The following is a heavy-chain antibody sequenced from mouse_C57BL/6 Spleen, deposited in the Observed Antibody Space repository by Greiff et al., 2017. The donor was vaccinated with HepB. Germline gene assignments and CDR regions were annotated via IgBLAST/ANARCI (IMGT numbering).Heavy chain of an antibody. V-gene: IGHV1-62-2*01. D-gene: IGHD4-1*01. CDR2: FYPGSGSI. CDR1: GYTFPEYP. CDR3: ARHEPGKWFAY. J-gene: IGHJ3*01. Sequence: VQLQQSGAELVKPGASVKLSCKASGYTFPEYPIHWVRQRSGKGLGGIGWFYPGSGSIKYNEKFKDKATLTAEKSARPVYMELSRLTSEDSAVYFGARHEPGKWFAYWGQGTLVTVSA.